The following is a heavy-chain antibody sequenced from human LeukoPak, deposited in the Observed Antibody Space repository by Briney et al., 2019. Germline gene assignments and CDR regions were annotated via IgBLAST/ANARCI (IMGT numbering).Heavy chain of an antibody. Sequence: HTGGSLRLSCAASGFTFSSYAMHWVRQAPGKGLEWVALISYDGSNKYYADSVKGRLTISRDNSKNTLYLQMNSLRAEDTALYYCAKAQYSSGWYGFDYWGQGTLVTVSS. CDR1: GFTFSSYA. CDR2: ISYDGSNK. CDR3: AKAQYSSGWYGFDY. J-gene: IGHJ4*02. D-gene: IGHD6-19*01. V-gene: IGHV3-30-3*01.